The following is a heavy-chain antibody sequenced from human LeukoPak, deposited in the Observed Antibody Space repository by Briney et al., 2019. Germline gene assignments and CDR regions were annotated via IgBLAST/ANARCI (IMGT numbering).Heavy chain of an antibody. Sequence: GGSLRLSCAASGFTVSSNYMSWVRQAPGKGPEWVSVIYSGGSTYYADSVKGRFTISRDNSKNTLYLQMNSLRAEDTAVYYCARVDGGYWGSDYWGQGTLVTVSS. J-gene: IGHJ4*02. CDR1: GFTVSSNY. V-gene: IGHV3-53*01. CDR2: IYSGGST. CDR3: ARVDGGYWGSDY. D-gene: IGHD1-26*01.